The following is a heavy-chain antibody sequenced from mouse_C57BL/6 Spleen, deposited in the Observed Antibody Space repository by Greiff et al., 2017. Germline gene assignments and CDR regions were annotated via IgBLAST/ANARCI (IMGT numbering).Heavy chain of an antibody. Sequence: VQLQQPGAELVRPGTSVKLSCKVSGYTFTSYWMHWVKQRPGQGLEWIGVIDPSDSYTNYNQKFKGKATLTVDTSSSTAYMQLSSLTSEDSAVYYCARSDYYGSSPFAYWGQGTLVTVSA. CDR3: ARSDYYGSSPFAY. J-gene: IGHJ3*01. D-gene: IGHD1-1*01. V-gene: IGHV1-59*01. CDR2: IDPSDSYT. CDR1: GYTFTSYW.